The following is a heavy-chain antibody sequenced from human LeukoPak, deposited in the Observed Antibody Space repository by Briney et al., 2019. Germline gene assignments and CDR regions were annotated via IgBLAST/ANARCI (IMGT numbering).Heavy chain of an antibody. V-gene: IGHV3-30-3*01. D-gene: IGHD3-22*01. Sequence: QTGGSLRLSCAASGFTFSSYAMPWVRQAPGKGLEWVAVISYDGSNKYYADSVKGRFTISRDNSKNTLYLQMNSLRAEDTAVYYCAKASHPSSGYYSVYGPGPFDYWGQGTLVTVSS. J-gene: IGHJ4*02. CDR3: AKASHPSSGYYSVYGPGPFDY. CDR1: GFTFSSYA. CDR2: ISYDGSNK.